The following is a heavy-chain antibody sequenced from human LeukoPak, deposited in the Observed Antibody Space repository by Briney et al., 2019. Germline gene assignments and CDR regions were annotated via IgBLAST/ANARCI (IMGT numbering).Heavy chain of an antibody. J-gene: IGHJ3*02. Sequence: SETLSLTCAVSGGSISSSNWWSWVRQPPGKGLEWIGEIYHSGSTNYNPSLKSRVTISVDKSKNQFSLKLSSVTAADTAVYYCARVLKAIRTDAFDIWGQGTMVTVSS. V-gene: IGHV4-4*02. CDR2: IYHSGST. D-gene: IGHD3-10*01. CDR3: ARVLKAIRTDAFDI. CDR1: GGSISSSNW.